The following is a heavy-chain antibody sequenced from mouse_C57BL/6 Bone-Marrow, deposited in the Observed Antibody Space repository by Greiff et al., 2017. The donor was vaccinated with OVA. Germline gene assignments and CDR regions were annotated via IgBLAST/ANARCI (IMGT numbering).Heavy chain of an antibody. Sequence: QVQLKQSGPELVKPGASVKISCKASGYAFSSSWMNWVKQRPGKGLEWIGRIYPGDGDTNYNGKFKGKATLTADKSSSTAYMQLSSLTSEDSAVYFCARLGGRENYAMDYWGQGTSVTVSS. CDR2: IYPGDGDT. CDR1: GYAFSSSW. J-gene: IGHJ4*01. D-gene: IGHD3-3*01. V-gene: IGHV1-82*01. CDR3: ARLGGRENYAMDY.